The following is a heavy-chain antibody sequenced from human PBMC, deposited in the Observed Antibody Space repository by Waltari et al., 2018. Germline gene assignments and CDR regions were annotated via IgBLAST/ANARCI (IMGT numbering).Heavy chain of an antibody. V-gene: IGHV4-59*01. Sequence: QVQLQESGPGLVKPSETLSLTCTVSGGSISSYYWSWIRQPPGKGLEWIGYSYYSGSTNDNPSRKSRGTISVDTSKNQFSLKRSSVTAADTAVYYCARARGTLVTATRPFDYWGQGTLVTVSS. CDR1: GGSISSYY. CDR3: ARARGTLVTATRPFDY. D-gene: IGHD2-21*02. CDR2: SYYSGST. J-gene: IGHJ4*02.